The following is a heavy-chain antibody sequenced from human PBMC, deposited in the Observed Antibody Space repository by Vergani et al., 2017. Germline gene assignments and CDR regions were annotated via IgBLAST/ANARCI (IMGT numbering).Heavy chain of an antibody. CDR3: ARDYDILTGYSAYVMDV. CDR1: GFTFSSYW. V-gene: IGHV3-7*01. CDR2: IKQDGSEK. D-gene: IGHD3-9*01. J-gene: IGHJ6*02. Sequence: EVPLVESGGGLVQPGGSLRLSCAASGFTFSSYWMSWVRQAPGKWLEWVANIKQDGSEKYYVDSVKGRFTIARDNAKNSLYLQMNSLRAEDTAVYYCARDYDILTGYSAYVMDVWGQGTTVTVSS.